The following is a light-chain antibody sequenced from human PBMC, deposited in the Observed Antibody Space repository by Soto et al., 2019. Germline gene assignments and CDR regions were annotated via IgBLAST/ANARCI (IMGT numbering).Light chain of an antibody. CDR1: QSVSSY. J-gene: IGKJ2*01. Sequence: EIVLTQSPATLSFSPGERATLSCRASQSVSSYLAWYQQKPGQAPRLLIYDASNRATGIPARFSGSGSGTDFTLTISSLEPEDFAVYYCQQRSNWPPGYTFGQGTRLEIK. CDR2: DAS. CDR3: QQRSNWPPGYT. V-gene: IGKV3-11*01.